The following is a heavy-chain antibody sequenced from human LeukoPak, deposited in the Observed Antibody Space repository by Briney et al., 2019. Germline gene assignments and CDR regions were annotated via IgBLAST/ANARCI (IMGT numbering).Heavy chain of an antibody. Sequence: SETLSLSWTGPRGSISSSSYYGGWIRQPPGTGLEWIGSIYYSGSTYYNPSLKSRVTISVDTSKNQFSLKLSSVTAADTAVYYCASFYGSGSYYPKPDYWGQGTLVTVSS. J-gene: IGHJ4*02. D-gene: IGHD3-10*01. V-gene: IGHV4-39*01. CDR1: RGSISSSSYY. CDR2: IYYSGST. CDR3: ASFYGSGSYYPKPDY.